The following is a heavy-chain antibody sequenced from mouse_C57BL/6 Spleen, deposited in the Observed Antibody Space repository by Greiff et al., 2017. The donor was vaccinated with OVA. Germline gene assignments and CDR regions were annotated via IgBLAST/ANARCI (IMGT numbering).Heavy chain of an antibody. CDR1: GYTFTDYY. CDR3: ARRGLYGSTHFDY. D-gene: IGHD1-1*01. Sequence: VHVKQSGPELVKPGASVKISCKASGYTFTDYYMNWVKQSHGKSLEWIGDINPNNGGTSYNQKFKGKATLTVDKSSSTAYMELRSLTSEDSAVYYCARRGLYGSTHFDYWGQGTTLTVSS. CDR2: INPNNGGT. J-gene: IGHJ2*01. V-gene: IGHV1-26*01.